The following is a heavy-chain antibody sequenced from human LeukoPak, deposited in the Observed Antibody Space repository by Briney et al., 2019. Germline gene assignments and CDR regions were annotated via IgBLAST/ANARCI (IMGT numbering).Heavy chain of an antibody. V-gene: IGHV1-69*04. CDR1: GGTFSSYA. D-gene: IGHD6-13*01. Sequence: GASVKVSCKASGGTFSSYAISWVRQAPGQGLEWMGRIIPILGIANYAQKFQGRVTITADKSTSTAYMELSGLRSEDTAVCYCARGSRGYSSSWYVLDYWGQGTLVTVSS. CDR3: ARGSRGYSSSWYVLDY. J-gene: IGHJ4*02. CDR2: IIPILGIA.